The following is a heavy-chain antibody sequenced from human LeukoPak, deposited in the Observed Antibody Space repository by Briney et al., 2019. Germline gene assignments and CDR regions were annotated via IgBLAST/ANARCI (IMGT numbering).Heavy chain of an antibody. CDR3: ARGSRIYAFDI. D-gene: IGHD1-14*01. CDR1: GGSISSYY. Sequence: SETLSLTCTVSGGSISSYYWSWIRQPPGMGLEWIGYIYYSGSTNYNPSLKSRVTISVDTSKNQFSLKLSSVTAADTAVYYCARGSRIYAFDIWGQGTMVTVSS. CDR2: IYYSGST. J-gene: IGHJ3*02. V-gene: IGHV4-59*01.